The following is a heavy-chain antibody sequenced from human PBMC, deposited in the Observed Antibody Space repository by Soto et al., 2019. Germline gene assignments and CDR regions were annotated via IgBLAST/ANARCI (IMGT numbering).Heavy chain of an antibody. D-gene: IGHD2-21*02. CDR3: ARDRTVVTRDYYYYYGMDV. CDR2: IYYSGST. V-gene: IGHV4-59*01. Sequence: SKTLSLTCTVSGGCISSYYWSWIRQPPGKGLEWIGYIYYSGSTNYNPSLKIRVTISVDTSKNQFSLKLSSVTAADTAVYYFARDRTVVTRDYYYYYGMDVWGQGTTVTASS. J-gene: IGHJ6*02. CDR1: GGCISSYY.